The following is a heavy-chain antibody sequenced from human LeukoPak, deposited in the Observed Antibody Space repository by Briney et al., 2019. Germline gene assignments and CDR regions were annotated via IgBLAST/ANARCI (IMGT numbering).Heavy chain of an antibody. D-gene: IGHD2-15*01. J-gene: IGHJ4*02. CDR2: IIPFLVVA. V-gene: IGHV1-69*10. Sequence: SVKVSCKASGGTFSSYAISWVRQAPGQGREWMGGIIPFLVVAKYAQQFQRRVTITAHKSTSTAYMELRRLRSEDTAVYYCARAPREYCSGGSCSQYFDYWGQGPLVTVSS. CDR1: GGTFSSYA. CDR3: ARAPREYCSGGSCSQYFDY.